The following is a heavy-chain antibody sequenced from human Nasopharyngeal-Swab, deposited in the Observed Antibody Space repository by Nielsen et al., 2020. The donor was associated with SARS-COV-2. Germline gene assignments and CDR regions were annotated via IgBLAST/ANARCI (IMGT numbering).Heavy chain of an antibody. CDR2: IIPIFGTA. CDR3: ARGRWDDSSGYYYPRGRYSWFDP. D-gene: IGHD3-22*01. V-gene: IGHV1-69*06. CDR1: GGTFSNYA. Sequence: SVKVSCKASGGTFSNYAISWVRQAPGQGLEWMGGIIPIFGTANYAQKFQGRVTITADKSTSTAYMELSSLRSEDTAVYYCARGRWDDSSGYYYPRGRYSWFDPWGQGTLVTVSS. J-gene: IGHJ5*02.